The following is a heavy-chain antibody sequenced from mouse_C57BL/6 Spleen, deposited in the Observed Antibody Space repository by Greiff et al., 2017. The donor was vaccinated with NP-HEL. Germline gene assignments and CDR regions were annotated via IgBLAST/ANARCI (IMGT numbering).Heavy chain of an antibody. Sequence: VQLKDSGPGLVKPSQSLSLTCTVTGYSITSGYGWNWIRQFPGNKLEWMGYISYSGSTNYKPSLKSRISITRDTSKNQFFLQLNSVTTEDTATYYCARTARIKYWGQGTTLTVSS. V-gene: IGHV3-2*02. CDR2: ISYSGST. CDR3: ARTARIKY. D-gene: IGHD1-2*01. CDR1: GYSITSGYG. J-gene: IGHJ2*01.